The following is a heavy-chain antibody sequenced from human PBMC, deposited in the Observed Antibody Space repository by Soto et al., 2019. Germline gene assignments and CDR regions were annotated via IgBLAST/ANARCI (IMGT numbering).Heavy chain of an antibody. D-gene: IGHD3-3*01. CDR1: GFTFSNYA. CDR3: AKDRAYDFWSGYSDY. J-gene: IGHJ4*02. Sequence: EVQLLESGGGLVQPGGSLRLSCAASGFTFSNYAMSWVHQAPGKGLEWVSAISGSGGSTYYADSVKGRFTISRDNSKNTLYLQMNSLRAEDTAVYYCAKDRAYDFWSGYSDYWGQGTLVTVSS. V-gene: IGHV3-23*01. CDR2: ISGSGGST.